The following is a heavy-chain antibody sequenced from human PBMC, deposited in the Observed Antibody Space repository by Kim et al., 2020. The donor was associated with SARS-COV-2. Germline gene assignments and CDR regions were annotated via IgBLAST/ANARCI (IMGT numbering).Heavy chain of an antibody. J-gene: IGHJ3*02. D-gene: IGHD3-22*01. CDR3: ARDANYYDSSLADALYI. V-gene: IGHV1-69*04. Sequence: SVKVSCKASGGTFSNYAISWVRQAPGQGLEWMGRIIPILGIAKYAQKFQGRVTITADKSPSTAYMELSSLRSEDTAVFYCARDANYYDSSLADALYIWG. CDR2: IIPILGIA. CDR1: GGTFSNYA.